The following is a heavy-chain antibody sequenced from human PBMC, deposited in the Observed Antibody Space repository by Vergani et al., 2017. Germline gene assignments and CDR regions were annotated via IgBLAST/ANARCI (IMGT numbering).Heavy chain of an antibody. V-gene: IGHV2-5*04. D-gene: IGHD1-7*01. J-gene: IGHJ6*03. Sequence: QITLKESGPTLVKPTQTLTLTCTFSGFSLNTRGVSVAWIRQPPGKALDWLALIYWNDDQHYSPSLNNRVTITKDTSKDQVVLTMTNMDYVDTGTYYGVYRKTGCGTTGCFYPFYYYYYMDVWVKGTKVTVSS. CDR2: IYWNDDQ. CDR1: GFSLNTRGVS. CDR3: VYRKTGCGTTGCFYPFYYYYYMDV.